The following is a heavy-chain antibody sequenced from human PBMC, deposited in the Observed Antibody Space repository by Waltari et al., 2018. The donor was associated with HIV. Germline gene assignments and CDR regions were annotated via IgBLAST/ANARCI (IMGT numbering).Heavy chain of an antibody. CDR3: ASFPINDYSNKRLGY. V-gene: IGHV3-74*01. CDR2: INSDGSST. Sequence: EVALVGAGGGLGSPGGAPRLFWAVSWFHFQKPWIHWVPQPTGKGLVWVSRINSDGSSTTYADSVKGRFTISRDNAKNTLYLQMNSLSAEDTAVYYCASFPINDYSNKRLGYWGQGTLVTVSS. D-gene: IGHD4-4*01. J-gene: IGHJ4*02. CDR1: FHFQKPW.